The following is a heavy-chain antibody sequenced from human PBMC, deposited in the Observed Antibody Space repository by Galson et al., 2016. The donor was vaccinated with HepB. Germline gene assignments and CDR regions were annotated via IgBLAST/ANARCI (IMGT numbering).Heavy chain of an antibody. D-gene: IGHD6-6*01. Sequence: LSLTCAVSGGSISSYDWWNWVRQAPEKGLEWVAVISYPGTSQYYADSVKGRFTISRDNAKNSVYLQMNSLRAEDTAVYYCASLWQLGYWGQGILVTVSS. V-gene: IGHV3-30*03. J-gene: IGHJ4*02. CDR1: GGSISSYD. CDR2: ISYPGTSQ. CDR3: ASLWQLGY.